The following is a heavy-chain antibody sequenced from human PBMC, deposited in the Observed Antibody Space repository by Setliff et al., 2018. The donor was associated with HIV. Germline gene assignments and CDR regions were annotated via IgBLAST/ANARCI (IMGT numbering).Heavy chain of an antibody. J-gene: IGHJ3*02. Sequence: TLSLTCTVSGGSLSSSNNFWGWIRQRPGKGLEWIGTTDYTGNTDYNTSLKSRLTTSVDTSKNQFSLKLNSVTAADTAFYYCARHYRELLGDAFDIWGQGTLVTVSS. CDR1: GGSLSSSNNF. CDR2: TDYTGNT. CDR3: ARHYRELLGDAFDI. V-gene: IGHV4-39*01. D-gene: IGHD3-16*02.